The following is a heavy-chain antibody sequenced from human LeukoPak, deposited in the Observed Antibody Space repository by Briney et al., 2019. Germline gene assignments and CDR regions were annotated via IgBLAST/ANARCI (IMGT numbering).Heavy chain of an antibody. D-gene: IGHD3-10*01. CDR1: XXTFSSYA. V-gene: IGHV3-23*01. CDR3: AKYFASGSYYKLPH. J-gene: IGHJ1*01. CDR2: ISGSGSYT. Sequence: AGGSLRLSCXASXXTFSSYAMSWVRQAPGKGVEWVSTISGSGSYTYYAVSLKGRFTISRDNSKNTLYLQMNSLRAEDTAVYYCAKYFASGSYYKLPHWGQGTLVTVSS.